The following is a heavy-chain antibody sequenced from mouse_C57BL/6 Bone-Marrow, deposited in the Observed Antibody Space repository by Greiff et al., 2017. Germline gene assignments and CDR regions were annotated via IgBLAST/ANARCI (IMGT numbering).Heavy chain of an antibody. CDR2: IYPRSGNT. D-gene: IGHD2-13*01. V-gene: IGHV1-81*01. J-gene: IGHJ2*01. Sequence: QVQLQQSGAELARPGASVKLSCKASGYTFTSYGISWVKQRTGQGLEWIGEIYPRSGNTYYNEKFKGKATLTADKSSSTAYMELRNLTSEDSAVYVGARGIYYGDLNYFDYGGQGTTLTVSS. CDR1: GYTFTSYG. CDR3: ARGIYYGDLNYFDY.